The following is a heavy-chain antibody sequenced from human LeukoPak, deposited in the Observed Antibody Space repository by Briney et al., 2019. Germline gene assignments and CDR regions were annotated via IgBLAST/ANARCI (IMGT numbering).Heavy chain of an antibody. V-gene: IGHV3-21*01. CDR2: ISSSSSYI. J-gene: IGHJ4*02. D-gene: IGHD2-21*02. CDR1: GFTFSSYS. CDR3: ARRAYCGGDCYSPVDY. Sequence: PGGSLRLSCAASGFTFSSYSMNWVRQAPGKGLEWVSSISSSSSYIYYADSVKGRFTISRDNAKNSLYLQMNSLRAEDTAVYYCARRAYCGGDCYSPVDYWGQGTLVTVSS.